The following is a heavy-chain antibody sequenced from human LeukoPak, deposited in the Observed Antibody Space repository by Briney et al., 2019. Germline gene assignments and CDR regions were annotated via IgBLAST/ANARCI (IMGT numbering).Heavy chain of an antibody. CDR2: IYYSGST. CDR1: GGSISSGGYY. Sequence: PSETLSLTCTVSGGSISSGGYYWSWIRQHPGKGLEWIGYIYYSGSTYYNPSLKSRVTISVDTSKNQFSLKLSSVTAADTAVYYCARLTGTTSCWFDPWGLGTLVTVSS. J-gene: IGHJ5*02. V-gene: IGHV4-31*03. CDR3: ARLTGTTSCWFDP. D-gene: IGHD1-7*01.